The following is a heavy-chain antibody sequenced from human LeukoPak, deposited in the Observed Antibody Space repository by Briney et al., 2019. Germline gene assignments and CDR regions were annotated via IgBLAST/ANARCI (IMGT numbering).Heavy chain of an antibody. CDR1: GFTFSSYW. CDR3: ARALYYDSSGPYRY. D-gene: IGHD3-22*01. V-gene: IGHV3-7*01. J-gene: IGHJ4*02. CDR2: IKQDGSEK. Sequence: GGSLRLSCAASGFTFSSYWMSWVRQAPGKWLEWVANIKQDGSEKYYVDSVKGRFTISRDNAKNSLYLQMNSLRAEDTAVYYCARALYYDSSGPYRYWGQGTLVTVSS.